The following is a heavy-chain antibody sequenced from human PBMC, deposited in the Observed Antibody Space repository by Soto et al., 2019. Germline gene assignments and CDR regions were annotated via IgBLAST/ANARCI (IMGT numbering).Heavy chain of an antibody. CDR3: ARELYSTVRFDP. V-gene: IGHV1-8*01. CDR2: MNPNSGNT. Sequence: QVQLVQSGAEVKKPGASVKVSCKASGYTFTSYDINWVRQATGQGLEWMGWMNPNSGNTGYAQKXXGXFTMTRNTSISTAYMELSSLRSDDTAVYYCARELYSTVRFDPWGQGTLVTVSS. D-gene: IGHD6-13*01. CDR1: GYTFTSYD. J-gene: IGHJ5*02.